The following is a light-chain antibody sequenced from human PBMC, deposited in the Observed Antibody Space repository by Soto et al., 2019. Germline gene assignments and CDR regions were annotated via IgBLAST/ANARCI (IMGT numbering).Light chain of an antibody. Sequence: QLVLTQSPSASASLGASVKLTCTLSSGHSSYDIAWHQQQPDKGPRFLMTVNSGGSHNTGDGIPDRFSGSSSGAERYLTISSRQSEDEADYYCQTWGAGYVVFGGGTKLTVL. V-gene: IGLV4-69*01. CDR3: QTWGAGYVV. CDR1: SGHSSYD. J-gene: IGLJ2*01. CDR2: VNSGGSH.